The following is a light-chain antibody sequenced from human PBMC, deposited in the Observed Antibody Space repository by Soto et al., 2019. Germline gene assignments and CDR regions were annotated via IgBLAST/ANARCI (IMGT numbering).Light chain of an antibody. CDR2: GNT. CDR1: SSNIGAGYD. Sequence: QSVLTQPPSMSGAPGQRVTISCTGSSSNIGAGYDVHWYQHLPGTAPKLLIYGNTNRPSGVPDRFSGSKSGTSASLAITGLQAEDEADYHCQSHDSSLNSWVFGGGTKLTVL. J-gene: IGLJ3*02. V-gene: IGLV1-40*01. CDR3: QSHDSSLNSWV.